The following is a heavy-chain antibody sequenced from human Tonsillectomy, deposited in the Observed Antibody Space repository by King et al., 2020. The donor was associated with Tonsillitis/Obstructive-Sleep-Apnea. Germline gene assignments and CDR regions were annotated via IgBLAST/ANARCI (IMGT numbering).Heavy chain of an antibody. D-gene: IGHD4-11*01. CDR3: ARGCAYSNLVWFDP. CDR2: ICSSGST. J-gene: IGHJ5*02. CDR1: GDSVSSGRYY. Sequence: VQLQESGPGLVKPSETLSFTCTVSGDSVSSGRYYWSWIRQPPGKGLEWIGDICSSGSTNYNPSLMSRVTMSVDTSKNQFSLKLSSVTAADTAVYSCARGCAYSNLVWFDPWGQGTLVTVSS. V-gene: IGHV4-61*01.